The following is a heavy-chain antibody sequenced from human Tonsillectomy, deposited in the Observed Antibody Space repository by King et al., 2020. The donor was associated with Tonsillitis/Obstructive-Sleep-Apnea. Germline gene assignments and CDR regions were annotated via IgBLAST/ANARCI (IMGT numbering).Heavy chain of an antibody. J-gene: IGHJ4*02. CDR2: IIPIFGTA. CDR3: AREVVSAYRGSYWWDY. V-gene: IGHV1-69*01. Sequence: QLVQSGAEVKKPGSSVKVSCKASGGTFSSYAISWVRQAPGQGLEWMGGIIPIFGTANYAQKFQGRVTITADESTSTAYMELSSLRSEDTAVYYCAREVVSAYRGSYWWDYWGQGTLVTGSS. CDR1: GGTFSSYA. D-gene: IGHD1-26*01.